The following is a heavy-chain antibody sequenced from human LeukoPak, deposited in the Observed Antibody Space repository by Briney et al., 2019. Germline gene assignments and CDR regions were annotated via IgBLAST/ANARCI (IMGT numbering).Heavy chain of an antibody. D-gene: IGHD1-26*01. V-gene: IGHV3-23*01. J-gene: IGHJ4*02. Sequence: PGGSLRLSCAASGFTFSNYAMSWVRQAPGKGLECVSGIGGSGDNTYYADSVKGRFTISRDNSKNTLYLQMNSLRAEDTAVYYCAAGPGATDYWGQGTLVTVSS. CDR1: GFTFSNYA. CDR2: IGGSGDNT. CDR3: AAGPGATDY.